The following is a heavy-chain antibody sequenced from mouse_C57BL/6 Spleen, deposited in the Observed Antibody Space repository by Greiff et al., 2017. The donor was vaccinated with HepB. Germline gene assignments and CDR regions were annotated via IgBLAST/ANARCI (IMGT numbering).Heavy chain of an antibody. V-gene: IGHV1-80*01. J-gene: IGHJ2*01. CDR3: ATWYYGSRDY. D-gene: IGHD1-1*01. CDR1: GYAFSSYW. CDR2: IYPGDGDT. Sequence: QVQLKESGAELVKPGASVKISCKASGYAFSSYWMNWVKQRPGKGLEWIGQIYPGDGDTNYNGKFKGKATLTADKSSSTAYMQLSSLTSEDSAVYFCATWYYGSRDYWGQGTTLTVSS.